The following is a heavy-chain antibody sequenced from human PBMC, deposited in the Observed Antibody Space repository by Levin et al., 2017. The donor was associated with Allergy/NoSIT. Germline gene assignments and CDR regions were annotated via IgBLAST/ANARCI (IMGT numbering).Heavy chain of an antibody. V-gene: IGHV3-23*01. CDR1: GFTFRSSA. CDR2: ISGSGGST. Sequence: LSLTCAASGFTFRSSAMSWVRQAPGKGLEWVSAISGSGGSTYYADSVKGRFTISRDNSKNTLYLQMNSLRAEDTAVYYCAKHYYGSGSYDYWGQGTLVTVSS. J-gene: IGHJ4*02. D-gene: IGHD3-10*01. CDR3: AKHYYGSGSYDY.